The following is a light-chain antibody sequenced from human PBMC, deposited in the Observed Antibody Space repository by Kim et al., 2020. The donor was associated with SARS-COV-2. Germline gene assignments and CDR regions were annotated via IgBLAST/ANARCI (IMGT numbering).Light chain of an antibody. V-gene: IGKV3-11*01. Sequence: SLSPGRRASLSSTTHRSIASFVAWYQQTPHPAPRLIFYDASRGAAGVPTRISSSGSATYFTLTISSHEPEDFAVYCYQQRGNWVTFGGGTKVDIK. CDR3: QQRGNWVT. J-gene: IGKJ4*01. CDR2: DAS. CDR1: RSIASF.